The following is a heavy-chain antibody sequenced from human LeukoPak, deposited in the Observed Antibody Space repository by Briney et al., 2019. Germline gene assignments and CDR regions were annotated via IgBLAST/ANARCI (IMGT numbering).Heavy chain of an antibody. CDR2: ISTSSTTI. D-gene: IGHD3-10*01. J-gene: IGHJ4*02. Sequence: GGSLRLFCAASGFTFSNYAMNWVRQAPGKGLEWVSYISTSSTTIYCADSVRGRFTVSRDNAKNSLYLQINSLRDEDTAVYYCARGTGGRDDYWGQGTLVTVSS. CDR1: GFTFSNYA. V-gene: IGHV3-48*02. CDR3: ARGTGGRDDY.